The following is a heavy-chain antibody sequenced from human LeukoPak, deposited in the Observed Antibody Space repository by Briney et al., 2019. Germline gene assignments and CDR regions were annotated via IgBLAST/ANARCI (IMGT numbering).Heavy chain of an antibody. CDR2: ISYDGSNK. CDR1: GFTFSNYA. D-gene: IGHD5-18*01. CDR3: ARSHTATYYYNMHV. J-gene: IGHJ6*01. V-gene: IGHV3-30-3*01. Sequence: GRSLRLSCPASGFTFSNYAMHWVRQAPGKGLEWVAVISYDGSNKYYADSVKGRFTISRDNSKNTLYLQMNSLRGDDTAVYYCARSHTATYYYNMHVWGQGTTVTVSS.